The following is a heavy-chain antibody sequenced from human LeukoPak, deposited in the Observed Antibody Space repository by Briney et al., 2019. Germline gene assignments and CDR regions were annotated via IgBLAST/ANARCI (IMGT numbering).Heavy chain of an antibody. V-gene: IGHV1-69*06. D-gene: IGHD3-16*01. CDR3: ARADNWEGAKGD. CDR1: GYNFTSKY. Sequence: SVKVSCKASGYNFTSKYMHWVRQAPGQGLEWMGGIIPMFDTANYAQRFQGRLTITAHKSTSTGYMELSSLTSEDTAVYYCARADNWEGAKGDWGQGTMVTVSS. CDR2: IIPMFDTA. J-gene: IGHJ3*01.